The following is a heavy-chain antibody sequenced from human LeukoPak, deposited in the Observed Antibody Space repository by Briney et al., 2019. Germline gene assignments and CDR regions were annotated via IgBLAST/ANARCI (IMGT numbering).Heavy chain of an antibody. J-gene: IGHJ6*03. CDR2: INAGNGNT. CDR1: GYTFTSYV. D-gene: IGHD2-15*01. CDR3: ARARYETRIWPKSRYDYYHYMDV. Sequence: ASVKVSCKTSGYTFTSYVIHWVRQAPGQRLEWMGWINAGNGNTKYSQEFQDRVTITRDTSASTVYMELSSLRSGDMAVYYCARARYETRIWPKSRYDYYHYMDVWGKGTTVTVSS. V-gene: IGHV1-3*03.